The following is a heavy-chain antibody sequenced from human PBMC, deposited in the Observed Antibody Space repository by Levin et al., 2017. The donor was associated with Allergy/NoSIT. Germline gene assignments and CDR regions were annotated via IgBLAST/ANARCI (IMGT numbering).Heavy chain of an antibody. CDR3: ARGVLPDSSGYYGYGY. D-gene: IGHD3-22*01. CDR2: MYYSGST. CDR1: GGSISSSSYY. J-gene: IGHJ4*02. V-gene: IGHV4-39*07. Sequence: SSETLSLTCTVSGGSISSSSYYWGWIRQPPGKGLEWIGSMYYSGSTYYKPSLKSRVTISVDTSKNQFSLKLRSVTAADTAVYYCARGVLPDSSGYYGYGYWGQGTLVTVSS.